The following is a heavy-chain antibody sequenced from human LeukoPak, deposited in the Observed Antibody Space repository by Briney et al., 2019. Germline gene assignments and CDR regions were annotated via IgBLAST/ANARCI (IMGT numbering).Heavy chain of an antibody. V-gene: IGHV3-23*01. Sequence: GGSLRLSCAASGFTFSSYAMSWVRQAPGKGLEWVSAISGSGGSTYYADSVKGRFTISRDNSKNTLYLQMSSLRAEDTAVYYCAKAPGYSGYDFRGGVDYWGQGTLVTVSS. CDR3: AKAPGYSGYDFRGGVDY. D-gene: IGHD5-12*01. J-gene: IGHJ4*02. CDR2: ISGSGGST. CDR1: GFTFSSYA.